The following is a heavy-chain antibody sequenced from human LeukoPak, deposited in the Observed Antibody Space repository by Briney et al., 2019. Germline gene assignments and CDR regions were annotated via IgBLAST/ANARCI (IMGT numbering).Heavy chain of an antibody. CDR2: IYSGGST. D-gene: IGHD3-22*01. CDR3: ATRGGIYYDSSGYYWDYYYYYYMDV. V-gene: IGHV3-53*01. CDR1: GFTVSSNY. Sequence: PGGSLRLSCAASGFTVSSNYMSWVRQAPGKGLEWVSVIYSGGSTYYSDSVKGRFTISRDNSKNTLYLQMNSLRAEDTAVYYCATRGGIYYDSSGYYWDYYYYYYMDVWGKGTTVTISS. J-gene: IGHJ6*03.